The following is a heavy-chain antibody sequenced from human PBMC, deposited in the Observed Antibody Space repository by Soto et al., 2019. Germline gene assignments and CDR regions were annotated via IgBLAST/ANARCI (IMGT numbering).Heavy chain of an antibody. CDR1: GGSISSYY. J-gene: IGHJ3*02. V-gene: IGHV4-59*01. Sequence: QVQLQESGPGLVKPSETLSLTCTVSGGSISSYYWSWIRQPPGKGLEWIGYIYYSGSTNYNPSLKSRVTILVDTSKNQFSLKRSSVTAADTAVYYCARVKGYSSGWYLGGAFDIWGQGTMVTVSS. CDR3: ARVKGYSSGWYLGGAFDI. D-gene: IGHD6-19*01. CDR2: IYYSGST.